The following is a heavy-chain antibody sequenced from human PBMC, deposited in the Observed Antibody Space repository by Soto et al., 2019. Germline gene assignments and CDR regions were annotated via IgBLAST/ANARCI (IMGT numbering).Heavy chain of an antibody. CDR3: AAGDSSGYYGG. CDR2: ITVGTGNT. D-gene: IGHD3-22*01. J-gene: IGHJ4*02. CDR1: GFIFPSSS. V-gene: IGHV1-58*01. Sequence: AASVKVSFKASGFIFPSSSVQWVRQARGQRLEWIGWITVGTGNTNYAQKFQERVTITRDMSTSTAYMELSNLRSEDTAVYYCAAGDSSGYYGGWGQGTQVTVSS.